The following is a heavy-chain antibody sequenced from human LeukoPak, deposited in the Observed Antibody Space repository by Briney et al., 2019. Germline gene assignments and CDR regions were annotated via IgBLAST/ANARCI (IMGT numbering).Heavy chain of an antibody. Sequence: LSLTCTVSGYSISSGYYWGWVRQAPGKGLEWVAVIWYDGSNKYYADSVKGRFTISRDNSKNTLYLQMNSLRAEDTAVYYCAKDDDSRNNWGQGTLVTVSS. CDR2: IWYDGSNK. J-gene: IGHJ4*02. D-gene: IGHD3-22*01. V-gene: IGHV3-33*06. CDR1: GYSISSGYY. CDR3: AKDDDSRNN.